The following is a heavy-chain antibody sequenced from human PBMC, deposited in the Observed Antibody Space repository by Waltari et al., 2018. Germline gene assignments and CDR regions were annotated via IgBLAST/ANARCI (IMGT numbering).Heavy chain of an antibody. Sequence: QVQLQQWGAGLLKPSETLSLTCAVYGGSFSGYYWSWIRQPPGKGLEWIGEINHSGSTNYNPSLKSRVTISVDTSKNQFSLKLSSVTAADTAVYYCARVGDGSTGYWGQGTLVTVSS. CDR3: ARVGDGSTGY. V-gene: IGHV4-34*01. D-gene: IGHD1-26*01. J-gene: IGHJ4*02. CDR2: INHSGST. CDR1: GGSFSGYY.